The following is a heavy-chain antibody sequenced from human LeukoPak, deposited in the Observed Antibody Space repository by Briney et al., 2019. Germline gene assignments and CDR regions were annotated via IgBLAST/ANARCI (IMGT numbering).Heavy chain of an antibody. Sequence: GGSLRLSCAASGFTFSSYAMSWVRQAPGKGLDWVSVISGSGGSTYYADSVKGRFTISRDNSENTLYPQMNSLRAEDTDIYYCAKDNGRGYSYGYIDYWGQGTLVTVYS. CDR1: GFTFSSYA. CDR3: AKDNGRGYSYGYIDY. D-gene: IGHD5-18*01. V-gene: IGHV3-23*01. CDR2: ISGSGGST. J-gene: IGHJ4*02.